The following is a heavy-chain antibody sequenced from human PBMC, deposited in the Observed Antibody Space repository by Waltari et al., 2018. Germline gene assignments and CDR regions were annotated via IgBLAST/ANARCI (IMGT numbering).Heavy chain of an antibody. J-gene: IGHJ6*02. CDR3: ARDHSGSGSYGMDV. Sequence: QVQLVQSGAEVKKPGASVKVSCKASGYPFTGYYLHWVRQAPGQGLEWMGWINPNSGGTNYAQKFQGRVTMTRDTSISTAYMELSRLRSDDTAVYYCARDHSGSGSYGMDVWGQGTTVTVSS. CDR1: GYPFTGYY. V-gene: IGHV1-2*02. CDR2: INPNSGGT. D-gene: IGHD3-10*01.